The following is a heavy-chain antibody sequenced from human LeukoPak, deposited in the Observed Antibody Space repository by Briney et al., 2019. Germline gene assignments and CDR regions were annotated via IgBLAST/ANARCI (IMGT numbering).Heavy chain of an antibody. J-gene: IGHJ4*02. CDR2: IIPIFGTA. Sequence: GASVKVSCKASGGTFSSYAISWVRQAPGQGLEWMGGIIPIFGTANYAQKFQGRVTMTTDTSTSTAYMELRSLRSDDTAVYYCARGTGIAVAFFDYWGQGTLVTVSS. D-gene: IGHD6-19*01. CDR3: ARGTGIAVAFFDY. CDR1: GGTFSSYA. V-gene: IGHV1-69*05.